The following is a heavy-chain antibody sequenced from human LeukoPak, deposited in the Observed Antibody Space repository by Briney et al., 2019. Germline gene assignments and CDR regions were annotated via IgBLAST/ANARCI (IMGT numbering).Heavy chain of an antibody. Sequence: SETLSLTCTVSGGSISSYYWSWIRQPPGKGLEWIGYIYYSGSTNYNPSLKSRVTISVDTSKNQLSLRLISVTVADTDVYYCARDKVDGMFDYWGQGTLVTVSS. V-gene: IGHV4-59*01. CDR2: IYYSGST. CDR1: GGSISSYY. D-gene: IGHD6-19*01. CDR3: ARDKVDGMFDY. J-gene: IGHJ4*02.